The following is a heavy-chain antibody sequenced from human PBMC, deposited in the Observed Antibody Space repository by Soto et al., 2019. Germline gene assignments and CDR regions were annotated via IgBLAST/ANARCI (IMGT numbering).Heavy chain of an antibody. CDR2: FDPEDGET. J-gene: IGHJ3*02. V-gene: IGHV1-24*01. D-gene: IGHD3-9*01. CDR3: ATNALRYLERRPPDAFDI. Sequence: ASVKVSCKVSGYTLTELSMHWVRQAPGKGLEWMGGFDPEDGETIYAQKFQGRVTMTEDTSTDTAYMELGSLRSEDTAVYYCATNALRYLERRPPDAFDIWGQGTMVTVSS. CDR1: GYTLTELS.